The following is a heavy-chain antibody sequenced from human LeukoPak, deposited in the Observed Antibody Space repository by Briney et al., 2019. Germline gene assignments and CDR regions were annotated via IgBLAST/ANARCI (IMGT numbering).Heavy chain of an antibody. J-gene: IGHJ6*03. D-gene: IGHD1-26*01. V-gene: IGHV3-11*04. CDR2: ISSSGSTI. CDR3: ARSKSGSYAFYYYYYYMDV. CDR1: GFTFSDYY. Sequence: GGSLRLSCAASGFTFSDYYMSWIRQAPGKGLEWVSYISSSGSTIYYADPVKGRFTISRDNAKNLLYLQMNSLRAEDTAVYYCARSKSGSYAFYYYYYYMDVWGKGTTVTVSS.